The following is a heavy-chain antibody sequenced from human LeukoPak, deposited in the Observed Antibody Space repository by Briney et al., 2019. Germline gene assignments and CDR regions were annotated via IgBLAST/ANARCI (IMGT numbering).Heavy chain of an antibody. CDR3: AKLPLGPYYYDSSSY. CDR2: ISGSGGST. D-gene: IGHD3-22*01. J-gene: IGHJ4*02. CDR1: GFTFSSYA. Sequence: GGSLRLSCAASGFTFSSYAMSWVRQAPGKGLEWVSAISGSGGSTYYADSVKGRFTISRDNSKNTLYLQMNSLRAEDTAVYYCAKLPLGPYYYDSSSYWGQGTLVTVSS. V-gene: IGHV3-23*01.